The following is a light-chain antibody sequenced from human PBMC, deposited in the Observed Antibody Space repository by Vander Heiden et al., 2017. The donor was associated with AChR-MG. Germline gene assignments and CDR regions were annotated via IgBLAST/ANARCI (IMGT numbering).Light chain of an antibody. V-gene: IGKV3-11*01. J-gene: IGKJ5*01. CDR2: DAS. Sequence: EVVLPQSPATLSLSPGETASQSIGSDLAWYQQKAGQAPRLLIYDASNRATGIPARFSGSGSGTDFTLSISSLEPEDFAVYYCQQRSGWPPITFGQGTRLAIK. CDR1: QSIGSD. CDR3: QQRSGWPPIT.